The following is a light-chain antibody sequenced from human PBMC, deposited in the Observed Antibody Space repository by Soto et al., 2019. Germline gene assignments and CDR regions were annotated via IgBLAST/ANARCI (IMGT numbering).Light chain of an antibody. V-gene: IGKV1-39*01. CDR1: QNIGTY. Sequence: DIQMTQSPSSLSASVGDRVTVSCRASQNIGTYLNWYQQKSGKAPKVLISDASSLQSGVPSRFNGSGSGTDFTLTISSLQPEDYAVYFCQQYGRSPLTFGGGTKVEIK. CDR2: DAS. CDR3: QQYGRSPLT. J-gene: IGKJ4*01.